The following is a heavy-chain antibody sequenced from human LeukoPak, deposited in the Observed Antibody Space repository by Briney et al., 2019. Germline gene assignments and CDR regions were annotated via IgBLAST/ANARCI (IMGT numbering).Heavy chain of an antibody. V-gene: IGHV3-15*01. Sequence: PGGSLRLSCAASGFTFSNAWMSWVRQAPGKGLEWVGRIKSKTDGGTTDYAAPVKGRFTISRDDSKNTLYLQMNSLKTEDTAVYYCTTAPGYYDSSGLLGGYFDYWGQGTLVTVSS. D-gene: IGHD3-22*01. CDR3: TTAPGYYDSSGLLGGYFDY. J-gene: IGHJ4*02. CDR2: IKSKTDGGTT. CDR1: GFTFSNAW.